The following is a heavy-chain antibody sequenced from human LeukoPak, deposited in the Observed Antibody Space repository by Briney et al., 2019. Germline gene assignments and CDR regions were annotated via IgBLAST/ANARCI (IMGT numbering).Heavy chain of an antibody. D-gene: IGHD1-26*01. J-gene: IGHJ4*02. CDR1: GFTLSKSW. Sequence: GGSLRLSCAASGFTLSKSWMYWIRQAPGKGLVWVSRINRDESVTEYADSVKGRFPISRDNAKNTLFLQMNSLRVEDTAVYYCARGPDHGGSYYHDWGQGTPVTVSS. CDR3: ARGPDHGGSYYHD. CDR2: INRDESVT. V-gene: IGHV3-74*01.